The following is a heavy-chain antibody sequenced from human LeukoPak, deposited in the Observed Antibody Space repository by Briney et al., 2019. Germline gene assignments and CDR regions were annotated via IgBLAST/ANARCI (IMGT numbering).Heavy chain of an antibody. V-gene: IGHV3-53*01. D-gene: IGHD4/OR15-4a*01. Sequence: GGSLRLSCTVSGFTVSSNSMSWVRQAPGKGLEWVSFIYSDNTHYSDSVKGRFTISRDNSKNTLYLQMNSLRAEDTAVYYCATRAGAYSHPYDYWGQGTLVTVSS. CDR3: ATRAGAYSHPYDY. J-gene: IGHJ4*02. CDR1: GFTVSSNS. CDR2: IYSDNT.